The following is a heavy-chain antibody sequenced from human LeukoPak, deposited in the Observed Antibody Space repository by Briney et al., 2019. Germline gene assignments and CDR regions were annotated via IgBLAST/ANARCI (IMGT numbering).Heavy chain of an antibody. CDR3: ARQRQGSFDY. D-gene: IGHD2-15*01. CDR2: ISGGSSTM. J-gene: IGHJ4*02. Sequence: SGGSLRLSCAASGFTFTTYSMNWVRQAPGKGLKWVSYISGGSSTMNYADSVKGRFTISRDNAKNSLYLQMKSLRDEDTAVYYCARQRQGSFDYWGQGTLVTVSS. CDR1: GFTFTTYS. V-gene: IGHV3-48*02.